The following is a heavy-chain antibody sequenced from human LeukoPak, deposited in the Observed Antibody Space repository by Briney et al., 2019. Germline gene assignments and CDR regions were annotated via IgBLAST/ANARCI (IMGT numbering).Heavy chain of an antibody. CDR3: ARALGPYYYDSSGYYYVSWFDP. J-gene: IGHJ5*02. CDR1: GGSISSHY. V-gene: IGHV4-59*11. Sequence: SETLSLTCTVSGGSISSHYWSWIRQPPGKGLKWIGYIYYSGSTNYNPSLKSRVTISVDTSKNQFSLKLSSVTAADTAVYYCARALGPYYYDSSGYYYVSWFDPWGQGTLVTVSS. CDR2: IYYSGST. D-gene: IGHD3-22*01.